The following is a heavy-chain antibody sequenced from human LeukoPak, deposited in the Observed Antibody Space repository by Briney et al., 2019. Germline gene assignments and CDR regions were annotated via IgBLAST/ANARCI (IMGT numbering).Heavy chain of an antibody. CDR2: ISWNSSSI. D-gene: IGHD5-18*01. V-gene: IGHV3-9*01. Sequence: GRSLRLSCAASGFTFDDYAMHWVRQAPGKGLEWVSGISWNSSSIGYADSVKGRFTISRDNAKNSLYLQMNSLRAEDTALYYCAKDQFRSYGSFDYWGQGTLVTVSS. J-gene: IGHJ4*02. CDR1: GFTFDDYA. CDR3: AKDQFRSYGSFDY.